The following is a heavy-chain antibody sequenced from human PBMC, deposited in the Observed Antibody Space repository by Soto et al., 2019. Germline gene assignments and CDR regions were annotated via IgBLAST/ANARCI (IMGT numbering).Heavy chain of an antibody. CDR2: ISSNGGST. CDR3: VKGVSYAFDI. CDR1: GFTFSSYA. J-gene: IGHJ3*02. V-gene: IGHV3-64D*06. D-gene: IGHD3-16*01. Sequence: GGSLRLLCSVSGFTFSSYAMPWVRQAPGKGLEYVSAISSNGGSTYYADSVKGRFTISRDNSKNTLYLQMSSLRAEDTAVYYCVKGVSYAFDIWGQGTMVTVSS.